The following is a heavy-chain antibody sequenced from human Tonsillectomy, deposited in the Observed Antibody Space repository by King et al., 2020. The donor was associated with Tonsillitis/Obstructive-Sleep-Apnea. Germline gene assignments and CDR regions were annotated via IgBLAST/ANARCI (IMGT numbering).Heavy chain of an antibody. CDR3: ARDTCTSTSCADAFNI. D-gene: IGHD2-2*01. CDR2: TYYRSRWYN. CDR1: GDSVSSNSAA. J-gene: IGHJ3*02. V-gene: IGHV6-1*01. Sequence: VQLQQSGPGLVKPSQTLSLTCAISGDSVSSNSAAWNWIRQSPSRGLEWLGRTYYRSRWYNDYAVFVKSRITINPDTSKNQFSLHLKSVAPEDTAVYYCARDTCTSTSCADAFNIWGQGTMVTVSS.